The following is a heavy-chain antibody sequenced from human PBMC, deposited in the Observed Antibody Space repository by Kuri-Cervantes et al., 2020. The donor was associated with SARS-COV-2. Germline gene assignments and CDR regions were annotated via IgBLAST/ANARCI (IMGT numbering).Heavy chain of an antibody. Sequence: GGSLRLSCAASGFTFSSYSMNWVRQAPGKGLEWVAVISYDGSNKYYADSVKGRFTISRDNAKNSLYLQMNSLRAEDTAVYYCARDEGPFQTTDIAVAGTTDVGPPTLFDYWGQGTLVTVSS. CDR3: ARDEGPFQTTDIAVAGTTDVGPPTLFDY. V-gene: IGHV3-30*03. CDR2: ISYDGSNK. D-gene: IGHD6-19*01. J-gene: IGHJ4*02. CDR1: GFTFSSYS.